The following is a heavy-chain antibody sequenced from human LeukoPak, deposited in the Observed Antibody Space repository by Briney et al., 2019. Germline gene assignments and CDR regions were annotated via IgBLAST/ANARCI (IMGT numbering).Heavy chain of an antibody. V-gene: IGHV3-33*01. J-gene: IGHJ4*02. CDR3: ARDGRGLRLGRFDY. D-gene: IGHD5-12*01. CDR2: IWYDGSNK. CDR1: GFTFSSYG. Sequence: GRSLRLSCAASGFTFSSYGMHWVRQAPGKGLDWVAVIWYDGSNKYYADSVKGRFTISRDNSKNTLYLQRNSLRAEDTAVYYCARDGRGLRLGRFDYWGQGTLVTVSS.